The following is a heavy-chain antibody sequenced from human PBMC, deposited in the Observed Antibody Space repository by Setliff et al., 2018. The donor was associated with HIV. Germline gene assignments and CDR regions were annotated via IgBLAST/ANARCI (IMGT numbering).Heavy chain of an antibody. J-gene: IGHJ2*01. CDR1: GFTFSSFW. Sequence: PGGSLRLSCAASGFTFSSFWMHWVRQAPGKGLMWVSRISSDGRYTDYADSVKGRFTVSRDSAKNTLSLQTDSLRPDDTAVYYCARDPYPYFDYGDWYFDLWGRGTLVTVSS. CDR2: ISSDGRYT. D-gene: IGHD4-17*01. CDR3: ARDPYPYFDYGDWYFDL. V-gene: IGHV3-74*01.